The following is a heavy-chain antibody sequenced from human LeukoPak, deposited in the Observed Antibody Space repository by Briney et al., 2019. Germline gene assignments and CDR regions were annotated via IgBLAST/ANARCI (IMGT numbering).Heavy chain of an antibody. CDR3: ARWRPIDAFDI. CDR1: GFTVSRNY. CDR2: LSSTGNT. J-gene: IGHJ3*02. V-gene: IGHV3-53*04. D-gene: IGHD3-3*01. Sequence: PGGSLRLSCAASGFTVSRNYMNWVRQAPGKGLEWVSLLSSTGNTSYADSVKGRFTISRHNSKNTLYLQVNSLRPEDTAMYYCARWRPIDAFDIWGQGTMVFVSS.